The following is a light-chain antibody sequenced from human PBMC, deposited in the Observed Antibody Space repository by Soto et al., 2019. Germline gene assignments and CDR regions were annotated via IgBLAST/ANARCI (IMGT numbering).Light chain of an antibody. CDR3: QQYNNWPSWT. Sequence: EIVMTQSPATLSVSPGERATLSCRASQSVSGNLAWYQQKPGQAPRLLIYGASTRATGIPARFSGSGSGTEFTLTISSLQSEDFAVYSCQQYNNWPSWTFGQGTKVEIK. J-gene: IGKJ1*01. CDR2: GAS. CDR1: QSVSGN. V-gene: IGKV3-15*01.